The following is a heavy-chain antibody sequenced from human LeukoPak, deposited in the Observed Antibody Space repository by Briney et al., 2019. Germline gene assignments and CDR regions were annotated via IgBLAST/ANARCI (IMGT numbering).Heavy chain of an antibody. CDR1: GFTFSNAW. V-gene: IGHV3-15*01. J-gene: IGHJ4*02. Sequence: GGSLRLSCAASGFTFSNAWMSWVRQAPGKGLEWVGRIKSKTDGGTTDYAAPVKGIFTISRDDSKNTLYLQMNSLKTEDTAVYYCTTTVRGVMGYYFDYWGQGTLVTVSS. CDR3: TTTVRGVMGYYFDY. CDR2: IKSKTDGGTT. D-gene: IGHD3-10*01.